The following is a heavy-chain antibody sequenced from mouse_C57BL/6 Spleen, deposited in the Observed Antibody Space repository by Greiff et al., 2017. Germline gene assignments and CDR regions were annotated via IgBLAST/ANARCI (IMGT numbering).Heavy chain of an antibody. V-gene: IGHV1-80*01. CDR1: GYAFSSYW. CDR3: AREPTGTNFDY. Sequence: QVHVKQSGAELVKPGASVKISCTASGYAFSSYWMNWVKQRPGKGLEWIGQIYPGDGDTNYNGKFKGKATLTADKSSSTAYMQLSSLTSEDSAVYFCAREPTGTNFDYWGQGTTLTVSS. D-gene: IGHD4-1*01. CDR2: IYPGDGDT. J-gene: IGHJ2*01.